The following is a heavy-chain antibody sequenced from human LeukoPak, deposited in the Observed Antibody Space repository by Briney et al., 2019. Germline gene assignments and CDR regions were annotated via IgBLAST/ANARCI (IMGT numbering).Heavy chain of an antibody. CDR3: AVCSSTSCYKGVYFDY. V-gene: IGHV1-2*04. J-gene: IGHJ4*02. CDR2: ISPNSGGT. D-gene: IGHD2-2*02. CDR1: GYTFTGYY. Sequence: ASVKVSCKASGYTFTGYYMHWVRQAPGQGREWMGWISPNSGGTNYARKFQGWVTMTRDTSISTAYMELSRLRSDDTAVYYCAVCSSTSCYKGVYFDYWGQGTLVTVSS.